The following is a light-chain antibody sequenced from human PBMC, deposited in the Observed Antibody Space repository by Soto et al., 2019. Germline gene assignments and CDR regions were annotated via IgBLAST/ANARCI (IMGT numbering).Light chain of an antibody. J-gene: IGKJ1*01. Sequence: IVVTEQPSSLSLSPGETATLSCRASQSVRNYLAWYQQKPGQAPRLLIYDASNRATGIPARFSGTGSETDFTLTISSLEHEDFAIYYCQQRSKMPLTFGHGTKVDIK. CDR3: QQRSKMPLT. CDR1: QSVRNY. CDR2: DAS. V-gene: IGKV3-11*01.